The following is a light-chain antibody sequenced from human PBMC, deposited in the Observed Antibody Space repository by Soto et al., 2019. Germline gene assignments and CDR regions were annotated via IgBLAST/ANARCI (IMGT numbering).Light chain of an antibody. CDR3: QQYNSYCT. Sequence: DIQMTQSPSTLSASVGDRVTITCRASQSISSWLAWYQQKPGKAPKLLIYGASSLESGVPSRFSGSGSGTEFTLTISRLQPDNFATYYCQQYNSYCTFGQGTKVEIK. J-gene: IGKJ1*01. CDR1: QSISSW. CDR2: GAS. V-gene: IGKV1-5*01.